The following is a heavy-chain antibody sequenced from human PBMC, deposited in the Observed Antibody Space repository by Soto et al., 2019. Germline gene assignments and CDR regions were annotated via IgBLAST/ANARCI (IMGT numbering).Heavy chain of an antibody. CDR2: IYYSGST. Sequence: SETLSITCTVSGFSISSYYLSWIRQPPGKGLEWIGYIYYSGSTNYNPSLKSRVTISVDTSKNQFSLKLSSVTAADTAVYYCARSGDYGDYVEYWGQGTLVTVSS. CDR3: ARSGDYGDYVEY. CDR1: GFSISSYY. D-gene: IGHD4-17*01. V-gene: IGHV4-59*01. J-gene: IGHJ4*02.